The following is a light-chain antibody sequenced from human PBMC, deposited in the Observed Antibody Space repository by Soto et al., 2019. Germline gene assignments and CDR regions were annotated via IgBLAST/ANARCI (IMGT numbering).Light chain of an antibody. Sequence: QAVVTQPPSASGTPGQRVTISCSGSSSNIGSNYVYWYQQLPGTAPKLLIYRNNQRPSGVPDRFSGSKSGTSASLAISGLRSGDEADYYWAAWDDSLSARVFGGGTKLTVL. J-gene: IGLJ3*02. CDR1: SSNIGSNY. CDR3: AAWDDSLSARV. V-gene: IGLV1-47*01. CDR2: RNN.